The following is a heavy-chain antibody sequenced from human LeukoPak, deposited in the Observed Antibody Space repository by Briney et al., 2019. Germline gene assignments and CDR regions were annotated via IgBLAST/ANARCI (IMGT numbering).Heavy chain of an antibody. Sequence: GGSLRLSCAASGFTFSSYAMSWVRQAPGKGLEWVSAISGSGGSTYYADSVKGRFTISRDNSKNTLYLQMDSLRAEDTAVYYCAKEVTMVRGVILDYWGQGTLVTVSS. J-gene: IGHJ4*02. D-gene: IGHD3-10*01. CDR3: AKEVTMVRGVILDY. CDR2: ISGSGGST. CDR1: GFTFSSYA. V-gene: IGHV3-23*01.